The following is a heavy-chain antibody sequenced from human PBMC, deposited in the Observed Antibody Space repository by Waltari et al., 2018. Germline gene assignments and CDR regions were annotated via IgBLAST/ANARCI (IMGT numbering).Heavy chain of an antibody. CDR3: AREASDAFDI. J-gene: IGHJ3*02. V-gene: IGHV1-2*02. CDR2: INPNSGGT. Sequence: QVQLVQSGAEVKKPGASVTVSCKASGYPFTGYYMHWVRQAPGQGLECKGWINPNSGGTNYAQKFQGRVTMTRETSISTAYMELSRLRSDDTAVYYCAREASDAFDIWGQGTMVTVSS. CDR1: GYPFTGYY.